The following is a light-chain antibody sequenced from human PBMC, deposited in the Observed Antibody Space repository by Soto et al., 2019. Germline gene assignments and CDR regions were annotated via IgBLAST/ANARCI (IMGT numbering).Light chain of an antibody. Sequence: NVLTQSPGTLSLSPGERATLSCRASQNVNNNYLAWYQQKPGQAPRLLIYGASSRATGIPDRFSGSGSGTDFTLTISRLEPEDYVVYYCQQYGSSKTFGQGTKVEIK. CDR3: QQYGSSKT. CDR2: GAS. CDR1: QNVNNNY. V-gene: IGKV3-20*01. J-gene: IGKJ1*01.